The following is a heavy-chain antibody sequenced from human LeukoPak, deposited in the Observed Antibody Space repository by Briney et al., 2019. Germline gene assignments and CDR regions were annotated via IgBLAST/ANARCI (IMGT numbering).Heavy chain of an antibody. CDR2: ISSSGSTI. J-gene: IGHJ4*02. CDR3: ARGITMLRGVISYFDY. Sequence: GGSLRLSCAASGFTFSSYEMNWVRQAPGKGLEWVSYISSSGSTIYYADSVKGRFTISRDNAKTSLYLQMNSLRAEDTAVYYCARGITMLRGVISYFDYWGQGTLVTVSS. V-gene: IGHV3-48*03. CDR1: GFTFSSYE. D-gene: IGHD3-10*01.